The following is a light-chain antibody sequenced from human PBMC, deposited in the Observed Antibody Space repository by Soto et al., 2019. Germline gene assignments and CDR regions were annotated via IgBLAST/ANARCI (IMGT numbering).Light chain of an antibody. J-gene: IGLJ3*02. CDR1: SSNIGAGYD. Sequence: QSVLTQPPSVSGSPGLRVTISCTGSSSNIGAGYDVHWYQQLPETAPILLIYDNTNRPSGVPERFSGSKSGTSASLAITGLQAEDEADYYCQSYDSSLSGWVFGGGTQLTVL. CDR3: QSYDSSLSGWV. V-gene: IGLV1-40*01. CDR2: DNT.